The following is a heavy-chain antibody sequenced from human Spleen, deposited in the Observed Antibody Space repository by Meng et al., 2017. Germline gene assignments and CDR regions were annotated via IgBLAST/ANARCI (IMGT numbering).Heavy chain of an antibody. V-gene: IGHV3-23*01. D-gene: IGHD3-3*01. CDR2: ISGSGGST. CDR3: ATRKVGNYDFWSGYYPDAFDI. CDR1: GFTFSSYA. Sequence: GESLKISCAASGFTFSSYAMSWVRQAPGKGLEWVSAISGSGGSTYYADSVKGRFTISRDNSKNTLYLQMNSLRAEDTAVYYCATRKVGNYDFWSGYYPDAFDIWGQGTMVTVSS. J-gene: IGHJ3*02.